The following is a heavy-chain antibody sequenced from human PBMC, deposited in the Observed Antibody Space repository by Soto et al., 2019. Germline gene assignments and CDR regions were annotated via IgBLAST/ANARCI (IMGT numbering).Heavy chain of an antibody. J-gene: IGHJ4*02. V-gene: IGHV1-24*01. CDR2: FDPEDGET. CDR3: ATDVVAGKLSSGWSWSYYFDY. Sequence: ASVKVSCKVSGYTLTDLSMHCVRQAPGKRLEWMGGFDPEDGETIYAQKFQGRVTMTEDTSTDTAYKELSSLRSEDTAVYYCATDVVAGKLSSGWSWSYYFDYWGQGTLVTVSS. D-gene: IGHD6-19*01. CDR1: GYTLTDLS.